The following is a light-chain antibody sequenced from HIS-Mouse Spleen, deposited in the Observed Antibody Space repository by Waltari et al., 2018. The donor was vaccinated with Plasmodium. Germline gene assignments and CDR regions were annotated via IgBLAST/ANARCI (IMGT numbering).Light chain of an antibody. CDR1: QSISSR. Sequence: DIQMTQSPSTLSASVGDRVPITCRASQSISSRLSWYQQKPGKAPKLLIYKASSLESGVPSRFSCSGSGTEFTLTISSLQPDDFATYYCQQYNSYSWTVGQGTKVEIK. J-gene: IGKJ1*01. CDR3: QQYNSYSWT. V-gene: IGKV1-5*03. CDR2: KAS.